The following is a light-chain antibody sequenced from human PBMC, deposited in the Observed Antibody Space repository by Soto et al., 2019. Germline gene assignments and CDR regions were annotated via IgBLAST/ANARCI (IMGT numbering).Light chain of an antibody. CDR3: QQYNSYSGT. J-gene: IGKJ1*01. CDR1: QSISNL. Sequence: DIQMTQSPSTLSASVGDRVTITCRVSQSISNLLAWYQQKPGKAPKLLIYDASSLESGVPSRFSGSGSGTEFTLTISSLQPDDFATYYCQQYNSYSGTFGQGTKVDIK. CDR2: DAS. V-gene: IGKV1-5*01.